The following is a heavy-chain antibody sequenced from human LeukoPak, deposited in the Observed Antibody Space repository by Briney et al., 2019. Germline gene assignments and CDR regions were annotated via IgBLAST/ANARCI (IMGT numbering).Heavy chain of an antibody. V-gene: IGHV4-59*01. CDR3: AGAQINWFDP. CDR1: GGSISSYY. CDR2: VYYSGST. Sequence: SETLSLTCTVSGGSISSYYWSWIRQPPGKGLEWIGYVYYSGSTNYNPSLESRVTISVDTSKNQFSLKLSSVTAADTAVYYCAGAQINWFDPWGQGTLVTVSS. J-gene: IGHJ5*02. D-gene: IGHD3-10*01.